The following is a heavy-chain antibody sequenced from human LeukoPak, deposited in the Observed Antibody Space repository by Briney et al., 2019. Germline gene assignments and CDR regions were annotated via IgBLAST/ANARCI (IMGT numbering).Heavy chain of an antibody. Sequence: SETLSLTCTVSGGSISGYYWSWIRQPPGKGLEWIGYIYYSGSTNYNPSLKSRITISLDTPKNQFSLKLTSVTAADTAVYYCARRPVRGLYYFDHWGQGTLVTVSS. V-gene: IGHV4-59*08. CDR1: GGSISGYY. D-gene: IGHD3/OR15-3a*01. CDR2: IYYSGST. CDR3: ARRPVRGLYYFDH. J-gene: IGHJ4*02.